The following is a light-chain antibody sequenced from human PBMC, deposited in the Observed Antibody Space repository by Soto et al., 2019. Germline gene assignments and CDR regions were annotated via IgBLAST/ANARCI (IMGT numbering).Light chain of an antibody. CDR2: DAS. Sequence: DIQVTQSPSTLSASVGDSVTITCRASQSINYWLAWYQQKPGKAPRLLIYDASSLQSGGPSRFSGSGSETEFTLTISSLQPDDFATYYCQQYDGHFGQGTKLEVK. J-gene: IGKJ2*01. CDR3: QQYDGH. CDR1: QSINYW. V-gene: IGKV1-5*01.